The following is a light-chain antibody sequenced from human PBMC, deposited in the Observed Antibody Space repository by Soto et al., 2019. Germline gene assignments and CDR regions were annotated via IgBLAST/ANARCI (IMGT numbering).Light chain of an antibody. CDR2: GAS. CDR3: QQTYSTRWT. J-gene: IGKJ1*01. CDR1: QSISSY. Sequence: DIPMTQSPSSLSASVGDRVTITCRASQSISSYLNWYQQKPGKAPKLLIYGASSLQSGVPSRFSGSGSGTDFTLTISSLQPEDFATYYCQQTYSTRWTFGQGTKVEIK. V-gene: IGKV1-39*01.